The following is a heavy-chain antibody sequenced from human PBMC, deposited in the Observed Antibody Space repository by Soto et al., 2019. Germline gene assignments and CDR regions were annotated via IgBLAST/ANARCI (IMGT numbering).Heavy chain of an antibody. V-gene: IGHV3-7*03. J-gene: IGHJ4*02. D-gene: IGHD1-26*01. Sequence: EVQLVDSGGDLVQPGGSLRLSCAASGFTFSTYWMSWVRQAPGKGLEWVANIDPDGSQKYYVDSVKGRFTISRDNAKNSLYLHMNSLRAEDTAVYYCARDMGLSGAYGYWGQGTLVIVSS. CDR3: ARDMGLSGAYGY. CDR1: GFTFSTYW. CDR2: IDPDGSQK.